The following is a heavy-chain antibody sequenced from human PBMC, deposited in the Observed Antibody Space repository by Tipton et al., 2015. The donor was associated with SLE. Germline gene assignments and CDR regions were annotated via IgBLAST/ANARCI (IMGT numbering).Heavy chain of an antibody. J-gene: IGHJ4*02. CDR2: ISVYNGNT. D-gene: IGHD6-13*01. V-gene: IGHV1-18*01. CDR1: GDSFTNFG. Sequence: QLVQSGVEVKKPGASVKVSCKTSGDSFTNFGISWVRQAPGQGLEWMGWISVYNGNTDYAQKFQDRVTMTTDTSTSTAYMDLRSLRSDDTAVYYCARDARFSSWFDFWGQGTLVTVSS. CDR3: ARDARFSSWFDF.